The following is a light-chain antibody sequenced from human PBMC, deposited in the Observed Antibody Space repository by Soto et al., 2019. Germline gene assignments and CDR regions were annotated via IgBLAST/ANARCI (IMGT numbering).Light chain of an antibody. V-gene: IGLV8-61*01. J-gene: IGLJ1*01. CDR1: SGSVSTSYY. Sequence: QTVVTQEPSSSVSPGGTVTLTCGLNSGSVSTSYYPSWYQQTPGQAPRTLIYSTNTRSSGVPARFSGSILGNKAALTITGAQADDESDYFCVLYMGGGLYVFGPGTKLTVL. CDR2: STN. CDR3: VLYMGGGLYV.